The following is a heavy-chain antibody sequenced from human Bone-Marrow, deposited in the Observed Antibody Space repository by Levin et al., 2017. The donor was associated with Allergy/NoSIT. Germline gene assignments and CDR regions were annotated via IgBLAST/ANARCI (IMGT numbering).Heavy chain of an antibody. CDR1: GFSLSSHF. J-gene: IGHJ4*02. Sequence: GGSLRLSCAASGFSLSSHFMNWVRQAPGKGLEWVSSISSGSTYVNYADSVKGRFTISRDNAKNSLYLQMNSLRVEDTAVYYCARSRLVLSIGSIENFDSWGQGGLVTVSS. CDR2: ISSGSTYV. D-gene: IGHD3-3*02. V-gene: IGHV3-21*01. CDR3: ARSRLVLSIGSIENFDS.